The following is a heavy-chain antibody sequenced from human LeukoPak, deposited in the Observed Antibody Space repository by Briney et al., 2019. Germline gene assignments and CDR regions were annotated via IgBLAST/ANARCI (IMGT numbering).Heavy chain of an antibody. D-gene: IGHD3-3*02. CDR3: ARERGHFWSGYPDV. J-gene: IGHJ4*01. Sequence: SETLSLTCTVSGGSISSYYWSWIRQPPGKGLEWIGYIYYSGSTNYNPSLKSRVTISVDTSKNQFSLKLSSVTAADTAVYYCARERGHFWSGYPDVWGQGNPGHRLL. CDR1: GGSISSYY. V-gene: IGHV4-59*01. CDR2: IYYSGST.